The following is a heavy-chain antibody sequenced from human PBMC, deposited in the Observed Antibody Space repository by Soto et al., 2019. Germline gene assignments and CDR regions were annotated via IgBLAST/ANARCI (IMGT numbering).Heavy chain of an antibody. V-gene: IGHV1-18*04. Sequence: ASVKVSCKASGYTFSNYGISWVRQAPGQGLEWMGWISAYNGKTYDAERLQGRVTMTTDTSTSTAYMELRSLRSDDTAVYYCAREANCGSDCYSPAEYSQHGGQGTLVTVSS. CDR3: AREANCGSDCYSPAEYSQH. CDR2: ISAYNGKT. CDR1: GYTFSNYG. J-gene: IGHJ1*01. D-gene: IGHD2-21*02.